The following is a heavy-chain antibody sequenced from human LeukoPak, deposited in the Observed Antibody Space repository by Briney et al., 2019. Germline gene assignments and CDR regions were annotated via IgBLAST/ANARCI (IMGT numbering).Heavy chain of an antibody. CDR1: GGSISSYY. J-gene: IGHJ3*02. CDR2: IYYSGST. Sequence: SETLSLTCTASGGSISSYYWSWIRQAPGKGLEWIGYIYYSGSTNYNSSLKSRVIISVDTSKNHFSLKLSSVTAADTAVYYCARYQYYYDSSGYRGGAFDIWGQGTMVTVSS. CDR3: ARYQYYYDSSGYRGGAFDI. V-gene: IGHV4-59*01. D-gene: IGHD3-22*01.